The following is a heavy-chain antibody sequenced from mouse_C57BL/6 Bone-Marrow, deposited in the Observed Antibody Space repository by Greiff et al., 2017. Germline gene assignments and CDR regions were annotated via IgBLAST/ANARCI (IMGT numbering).Heavy chain of an antibody. J-gene: IGHJ4*01. Sequence: EVKVEESGGGLVKPGGSLKLSCAASGFTFSDYGMHWVRQAPGKGLEWVAYISSGSSTIYYADTVKGRFTISRDNAKNTLFLQMTSLRSEDTAMYYCAGGGSSPYYAMDYWGQGTSVTVSS. D-gene: IGHD1-1*01. CDR1: GFTFSDYG. CDR2: ISSGSSTI. V-gene: IGHV5-17*01. CDR3: AGGGSSPYYAMDY.